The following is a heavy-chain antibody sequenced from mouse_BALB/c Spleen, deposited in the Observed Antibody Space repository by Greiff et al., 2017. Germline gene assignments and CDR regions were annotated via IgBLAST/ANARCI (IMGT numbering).Heavy chain of an antibody. CDR3: ARWGTTVGPFDY. D-gene: IGHD1-1*01. Sequence: VQLQQSGAELVRPGVSVKISCKGSGYTFTDYAMHWVKQSHAKSLEWIGVISTYYGDASYNQKFKGKATMTVDKSSSTAYMELARLTSEDSAIYYCARWGTTVGPFDYWGQGTTLTVSS. CDR1: GYTFTDYA. J-gene: IGHJ2*01. V-gene: IGHV1S137*01. CDR2: ISTYYGDA.